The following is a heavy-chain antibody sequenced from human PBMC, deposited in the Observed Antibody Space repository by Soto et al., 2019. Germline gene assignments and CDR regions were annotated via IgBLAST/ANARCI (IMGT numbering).Heavy chain of an antibody. Sequence: SETLSLTCAVSGVSINSDDDYWTWVRQPPGEALEWVGYIYNNGKTLYNPSLMSRITMSMDTSKNQFSLNLNSVTAADTAVYYCARDRSNSPDYFADWGQGTLVTVSS. CDR2: IYNNGKT. CDR3: ARDRSNSPDYFAD. CDR1: GVSINSDDDY. V-gene: IGHV4-30-4*01. D-gene: IGHD6-6*01. J-gene: IGHJ4*02.